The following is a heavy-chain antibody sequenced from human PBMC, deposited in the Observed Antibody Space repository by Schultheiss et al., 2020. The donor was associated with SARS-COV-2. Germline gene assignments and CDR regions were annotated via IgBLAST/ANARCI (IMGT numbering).Heavy chain of an antibody. D-gene: IGHD1-7*01. Sequence: SGPTLVKPTETLTLTCTVSGFSLSNARMGVSWIRQPPGKGLEWIGEINHSGSTNYNPSLKSRVTISVDTSKNQFSLKLSSVTAADTAVYYCARVLRAGTTPRAYAFDIWGQGTMVTVSS. CDR2: INHSGST. CDR3: ARVLRAGTTPRAYAFDI. V-gene: IGHV4-4*02. CDR1: GFSLSNARMG. J-gene: IGHJ3*02.